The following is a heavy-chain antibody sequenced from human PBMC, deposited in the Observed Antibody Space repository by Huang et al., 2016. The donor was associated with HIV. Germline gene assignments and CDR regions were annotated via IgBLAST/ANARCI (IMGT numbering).Heavy chain of an antibody. J-gene: IGHJ5*02. Sequence: QVQLVQSGSEFKKPGASVRISCRASGYTFTSYNVNWVRQAPGQGLEWMGGINPATGGQSKAQAFTGRFVFSLDTSVATAFLPIANVRADDTAVYFCARGGGGSAGQTPLVWFDPWGQGTLVTVSS. CDR3: ARGGGGSAGQTPLVWFDP. CDR2: INPATGGQ. V-gene: IGHV7-4-1*01. D-gene: IGHD6-25*01. CDR1: GYTFTSYN.